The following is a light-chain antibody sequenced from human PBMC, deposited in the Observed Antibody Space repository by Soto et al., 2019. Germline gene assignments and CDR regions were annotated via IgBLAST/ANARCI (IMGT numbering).Light chain of an antibody. Sequence: QSVLTQPPSASGTPGQRVTISCSGTSSNIGSNTVNWYQQLPGTAPKLLMYSSSQRPSGVPDRFSGSKSGTSGSLAISGLQSEDEADYYWAAWDDSLNGVVFGGGTKLNVL. CDR2: SSS. V-gene: IGLV1-44*01. CDR1: SSNIGSNT. CDR3: AAWDDSLNGVV. J-gene: IGLJ2*01.